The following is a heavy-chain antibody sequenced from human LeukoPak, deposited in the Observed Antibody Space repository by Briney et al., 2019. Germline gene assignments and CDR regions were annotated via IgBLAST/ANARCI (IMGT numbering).Heavy chain of an antibody. V-gene: IGHV3-21*01. J-gene: IGHJ5*02. Sequence: PGGSLRLSCAASGFTFSSYSMNWVRQAPGKGLEWVSSISSSSSYIYYADSVKGRFTISRDNAKNSLYLQMNSLRAEDTAVYYCARETSSYVSSIAARLKWFDPWGQGTLVTVSS. D-gene: IGHD6-6*01. CDR3: ARETSSYVSSIAARLKWFDP. CDR2: ISSSSSYI. CDR1: GFTFSSYS.